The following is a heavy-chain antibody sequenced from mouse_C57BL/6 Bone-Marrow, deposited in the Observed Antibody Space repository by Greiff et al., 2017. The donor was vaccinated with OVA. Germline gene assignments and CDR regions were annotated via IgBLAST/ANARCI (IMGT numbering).Heavy chain of an antibody. J-gene: IGHJ4*01. V-gene: IGHV1-85*01. CDR1: GYTFTSYD. CDR3: ARSPLLRYPLHYAMDY. Sequence: QVQLQQSGPELVKPGASVKLSCKASGYTFTSYDINWVKPRPGQGLEWIGWIYPRDGSTKYNEKFKGKATLTVATSSSTAYRELHSLTSEDSAVYLCARSPLLRYPLHYAMDYWGQGTSVTVST. CDR2: IYPRDGST. D-gene: IGHD1-1*01.